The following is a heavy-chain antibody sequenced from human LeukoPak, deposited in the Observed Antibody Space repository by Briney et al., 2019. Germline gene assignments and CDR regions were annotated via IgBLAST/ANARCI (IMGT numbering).Heavy chain of an antibody. V-gene: IGHV3-33*01. J-gene: IGHJ4*02. Sequence: TGRSLRLSCAASGFTFSSYGMHWVRQAPGKGLEWVAVIWYDGSNKYYADSVKGRFTISRDNSKNTLYLQMNSLRAEDTAVYYCARDSLGSYYDSSGYFDYWGQGTLVTVSS. CDR2: IWYDGSNK. CDR3: ARDSLGSYYDSSGYFDY. D-gene: IGHD3-22*01. CDR1: GFTFSSYG.